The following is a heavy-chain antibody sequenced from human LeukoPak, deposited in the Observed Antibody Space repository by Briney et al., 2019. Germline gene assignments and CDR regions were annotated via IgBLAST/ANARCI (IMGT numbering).Heavy chain of an antibody. Sequence: PSETLSLTCTVSGGSISSYYWSWIRQPPGKGLEWIGYIYYSGSTNYNPSLKSRVTMSVDTSKNQFSLKLSSVTAADTAVYYCAREGYSSSWYWFDPWGQGTLVTVSS. V-gene: IGHV4-59*01. D-gene: IGHD6-13*01. CDR2: IYYSGST. CDR3: AREGYSSSWYWFDP. CDR1: GGSISSYY. J-gene: IGHJ5*02.